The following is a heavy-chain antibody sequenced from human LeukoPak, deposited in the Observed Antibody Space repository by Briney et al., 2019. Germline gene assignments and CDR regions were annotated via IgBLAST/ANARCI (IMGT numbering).Heavy chain of an antibody. D-gene: IGHD2-2*03. Sequence: GESLKISCKGSGYSFATYWIAWVRQMPGKGLEWMGIIYPDESNIRYSPSFQGQVTISADKSISTAYLQWSSLRASDTAIYYCARPPSRGYSSSFEYWGQGTLVTVSS. CDR3: ARPPSRGYSSSFEY. V-gene: IGHV5-51*01. CDR1: GYSFATYW. CDR2: IYPDESNI. J-gene: IGHJ4*02.